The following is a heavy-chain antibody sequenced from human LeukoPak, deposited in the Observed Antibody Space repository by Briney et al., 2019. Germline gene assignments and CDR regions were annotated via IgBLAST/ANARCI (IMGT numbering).Heavy chain of an antibody. CDR3: ARSQYYYDSSGYFVFDY. V-gene: IGHV3-33*01. J-gene: IGHJ4*02. Sequence: GGSLRLSCAASGSTFSSYGMHWVRQAPGKGLEWVAVIWYDGSNKYYADSVKGRFTISRDNSKNTLYLQMNSLRAEDTAVYYCARSQYYYDSSGYFVFDYWGQGTLVTVSS. CDR1: GSTFSSYG. CDR2: IWYDGSNK. D-gene: IGHD3-22*01.